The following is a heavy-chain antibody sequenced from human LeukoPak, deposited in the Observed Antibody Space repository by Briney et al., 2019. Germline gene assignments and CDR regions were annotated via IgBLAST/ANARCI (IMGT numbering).Heavy chain of an antibody. V-gene: IGHV1-69*05. Sequence: SVKVSCKASGGTFSSYAISWVRQAPGQGLEWMGRIIPLFGTANYAQKFQGRVTITTDESTSTAYMELSSLRSEDTAVYYCAREFRVGVVVPAAQSKDDYWGQGTLVTVSS. D-gene: IGHD2-2*01. CDR3: AREFRVGVVVPAAQSKDDY. J-gene: IGHJ4*02. CDR1: GGTFSSYA. CDR2: IIPLFGTA.